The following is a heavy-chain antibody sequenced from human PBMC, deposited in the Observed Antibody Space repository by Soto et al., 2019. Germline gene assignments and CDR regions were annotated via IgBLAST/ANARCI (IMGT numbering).Heavy chain of an antibody. V-gene: IGHV4-30-2*01. CDR2: IYHSGST. D-gene: IGHD2-21*02. CDR3: ARVISYGGNSFDP. CDR1: GGSISSGGYS. J-gene: IGHJ5*02. Sequence: SETLSLTCAVSGGSISSGGYSWSWIRQPPGKGLEWIGYIYHSGSTYYNPSLKSRVTISVDRSKNQFSLKLSSVTAADTAVYYCARVISYGGNSFDPWGQGTLVTVSS.